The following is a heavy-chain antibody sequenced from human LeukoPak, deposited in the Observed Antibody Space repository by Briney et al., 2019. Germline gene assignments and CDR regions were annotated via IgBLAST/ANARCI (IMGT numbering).Heavy chain of an antibody. CDR1: GYTFTSYG. CDR2: ISAYNGNT. J-gene: IGHJ5*02. Sequence: GASVKVSCKASGYTFTSYGISWVRQAPGQGLEWMGWISAYNGNTNYAQKLQGRVTMTTDTSTSTAYMELRSLRSDDTAVYYCARSLGSGPRGNWFDPWGRGTLVTVSS. V-gene: IGHV1-18*01. D-gene: IGHD6-19*01. CDR3: ARSLGSGPRGNWFDP.